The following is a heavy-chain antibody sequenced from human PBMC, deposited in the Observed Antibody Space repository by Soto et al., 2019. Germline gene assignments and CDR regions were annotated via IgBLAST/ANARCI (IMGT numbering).Heavy chain of an antibody. CDR2: INSDGSST. D-gene: IGHD5-12*01. Sequence: GGSLRLSCAASGFTFSSYWMHWVRQAPGKGLVWVSHINSDGSSTSYADSVKGRFTISRDNAKNTLYLQMNSLRAEDTAVYYCARDFSMVIVAPGYWGQGTLVTVSS. CDR1: GFTFSSYW. CDR3: ARDFSMVIVAPGY. V-gene: IGHV3-74*01. J-gene: IGHJ4*02.